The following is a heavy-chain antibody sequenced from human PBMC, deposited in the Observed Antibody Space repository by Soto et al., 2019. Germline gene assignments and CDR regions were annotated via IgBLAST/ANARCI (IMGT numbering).Heavy chain of an antibody. V-gene: IGHV4-4*02. J-gene: IGHJ4*02. D-gene: IGHD6-13*01. CDR3: ARHIAGPRTRGFDY. CDR1: GGSITTNW. Sequence: QVHLQESGPGLVKPSGTLSLTCAVSGGSITTNWWSWVRQPPGKGLEGIGEIYHSGTTHYNPSLRGRVTISVDKSNNQFSLNLNPVTAADSAIYYCARHIAGPRTRGFDYWGQGNLVTVSS. CDR2: IYHSGTT.